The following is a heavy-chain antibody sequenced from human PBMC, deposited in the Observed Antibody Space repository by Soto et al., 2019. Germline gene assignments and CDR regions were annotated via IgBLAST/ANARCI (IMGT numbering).Heavy chain of an antibody. Sequence: SETLSLTCTVSGGSFSRYYWSGIRQPPGKGLEWIGYISYSGSTNYNPSLKSRVTISMDTSKNQFSLKLSSVTAADTAVYYCARTSNNYWGQGTLVTVSS. V-gene: IGHV4-59*08. J-gene: IGHJ4*02. CDR2: ISYSGST. CDR3: ARTSNNY. CDR1: GGSFSRYY.